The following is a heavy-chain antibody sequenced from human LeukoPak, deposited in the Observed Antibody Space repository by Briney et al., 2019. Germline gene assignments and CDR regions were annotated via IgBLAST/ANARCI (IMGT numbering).Heavy chain of an antibody. CDR3: ARVVPAAIPHYYYMDV. CDR1: GYTFTSYG. Sequence: ASVKVSCKASGYTFTSYGISWVRQAPGQGLEWMGWISAYNGNTNYAQKLQGRVTMTTDTSTSTAYMELRSLRSDDTAVYYCARVVPAAIPHYYYMDVWGKGTAVTVSS. V-gene: IGHV1-18*01. D-gene: IGHD2-2*01. J-gene: IGHJ6*03. CDR2: ISAYNGNT.